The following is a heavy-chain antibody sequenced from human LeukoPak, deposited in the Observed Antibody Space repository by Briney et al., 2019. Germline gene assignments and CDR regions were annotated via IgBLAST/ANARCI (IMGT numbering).Heavy chain of an antibody. D-gene: IGHD1-26*01. Sequence: GGSLRLSCAASGFTFSDYYMSWVRQAPGKGLEWVSAISGSGGSTYYADSVKGRFTISRDNSKNTLYLQMNSLRAEDTAVYYCAKAFPSRKWELLPRGGYWGQGTLVTVSS. CDR2: ISGSGGST. V-gene: IGHV3-23*01. CDR3: AKAFPSRKWELLPRGGY. J-gene: IGHJ4*02. CDR1: GFTFSDYY.